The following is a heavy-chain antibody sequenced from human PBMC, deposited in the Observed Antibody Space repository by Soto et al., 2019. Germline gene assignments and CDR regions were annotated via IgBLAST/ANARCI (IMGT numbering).Heavy chain of an antibody. CDR1: GYTFTGYY. CDR2: INPNSGGT. J-gene: IGHJ3*02. Sequence: ASVKVSCKASGYTFTGYYMHWVRQAPGQGLEWMGWINPNSGGTNYAQKYQGWVTMTRDTSISTAYMELSRLRSDDTALYYCARGRFLEWSVAFDIWGQGTMVTVSS. V-gene: IGHV1-2*04. CDR3: ARGRFLEWSVAFDI. D-gene: IGHD3-3*01.